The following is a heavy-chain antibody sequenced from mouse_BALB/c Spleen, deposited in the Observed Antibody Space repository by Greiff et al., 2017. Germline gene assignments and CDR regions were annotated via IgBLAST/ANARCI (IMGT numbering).Heavy chain of an antibody. D-gene: IGHD1-1*01. J-gene: IGHJ4*01. Sequence: EVKVVESGGGLVKPGGSLKLSCAASGFTFSSYAMSWVRQTPEKRLEWVASISSGGSTYYPDSVKGRFTISRDNARNILYLQMSSLRSEDTAMYYCARGYGSLYYAMDYWGQGTSVTVSS. V-gene: IGHV5-6-5*01. CDR2: ISSGGST. CDR3: ARGYGSLYYAMDY. CDR1: GFTFSSYA.